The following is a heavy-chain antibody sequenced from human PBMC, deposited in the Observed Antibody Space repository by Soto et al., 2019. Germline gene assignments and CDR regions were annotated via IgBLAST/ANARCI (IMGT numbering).Heavy chain of an antibody. CDR3: VRDMGGGLTHYDY. J-gene: IGHJ4*02. D-gene: IGHD5-12*01. CDR2: IRSKGHNYAT. Sequence: GGSLRLSCAASGFAFSGSAMYWVRQASGKGPEWVGRIRSKGHNYATEYAASVKGRFTISRDDSKNTAYLQMISLSTEDTAVYYCVRDMGGGLTHYDYWGQGTQVTVSS. CDR1: GFAFSGSA. V-gene: IGHV3-73*01.